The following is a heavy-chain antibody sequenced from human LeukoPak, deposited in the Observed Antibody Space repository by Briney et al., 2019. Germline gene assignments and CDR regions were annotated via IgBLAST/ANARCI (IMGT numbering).Heavy chain of an antibody. CDR3: VVTQKWLAFDY. V-gene: IGHV4-39*07. J-gene: IGHJ4*02. D-gene: IGHD6-19*01. Sequence: SETLCLTCTVSGGSMSSSSYYWGWIRQPPGKGLEWIGSIYYSGSTYYNPSLKSRVTISVDTSKNQFSLKLSSVTAADTAVYYCVVTQKWLAFDYWGQGILVTVSS. CDR1: GGSMSSSSYY. CDR2: IYYSGST.